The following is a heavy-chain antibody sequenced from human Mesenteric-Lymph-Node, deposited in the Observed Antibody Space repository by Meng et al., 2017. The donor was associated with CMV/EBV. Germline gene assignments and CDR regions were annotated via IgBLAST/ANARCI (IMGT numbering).Heavy chain of an antibody. Sequence: GGSLRLSCAASGFTFSSHYMSWVRQAPGKGLEWVANINKDGSEKYYADSVKGRFTISRDNAKNSLSLQMNSLRVEDTAVYHCVREGMTTADFDYWGQGTLVTVSS. CDR3: VREGMTTADFDY. V-gene: IGHV3-7*01. CDR2: INKDGSEK. CDR1: GFTFSSHY. J-gene: IGHJ4*02. D-gene: IGHD4-11*01.